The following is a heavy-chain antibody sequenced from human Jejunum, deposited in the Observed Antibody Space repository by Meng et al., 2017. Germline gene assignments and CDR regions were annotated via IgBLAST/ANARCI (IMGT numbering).Heavy chain of an antibody. D-gene: IGHD4-11*01. Sequence: QLHPEGSGHGLVQPSGTLSLTCSVSGGSVSGTTHYWGWIRQSPGKGLEWIGEINHSGSTHYRPYLESRLSISADSSKNQLSLRLNTVTAADTAVYSCVYSNYRSDYWGQGTLVTVSS. CDR3: VYSNYRSDY. V-gene: IGHV4-39*07. CDR2: INHSGST. J-gene: IGHJ4*02. CDR1: GGSVSGTTHY.